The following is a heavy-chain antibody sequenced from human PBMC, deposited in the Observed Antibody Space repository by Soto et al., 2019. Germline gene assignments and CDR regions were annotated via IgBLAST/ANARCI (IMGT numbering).Heavy chain of an antibody. CDR3: GSGASGSYRLDY. V-gene: IGHV3-74*01. D-gene: IGHD3-10*01. J-gene: IGHJ4*02. Sequence: EVQLVESGGGLVQPGGSLRLSCAASGFTFSNYWMNWVRQAPGKGLVWVSRINGDGTGTNYADSVKGQFTISRDNAKKTLYLQVNGLRAEYTAVYDCGSGASGSYRLDYWGQGTLVTVSS. CDR2: INGDGTGT. CDR1: GFTFSNYW.